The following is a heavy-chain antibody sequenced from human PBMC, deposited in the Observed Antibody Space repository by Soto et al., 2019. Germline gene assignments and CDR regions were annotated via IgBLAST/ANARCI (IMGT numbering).Heavy chain of an antibody. D-gene: IGHD2-15*01. CDR1: GFTFSSYG. CDR2: ISYDGSNK. J-gene: IGHJ4*02. V-gene: IGHV3-30*18. CDR3: AKDGGSCPGGY. Sequence: QVQLVESGGGVVQPGRSLRLSCAASGFTFSSYGMHWVRQAPGKGLEWVAVISYDGSNKYYADSVKGRFTISRDNSKNTLYLQMNSLRAEDTAVYYCAKDGGSCPGGYWGQGTLVTVSS.